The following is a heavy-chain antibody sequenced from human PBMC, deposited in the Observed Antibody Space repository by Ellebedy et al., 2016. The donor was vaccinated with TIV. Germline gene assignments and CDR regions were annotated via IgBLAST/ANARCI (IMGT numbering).Heavy chain of an antibody. D-gene: IGHD2-21*02. Sequence: MPSETLSLTCSVSGGSLSSTRYYWAWIRQPTGKGLEYIGRVYYSGSPYYSPSFKSRVPLSADTSKTQFSLNLRTATAADTAVYYCARTDPWQPIDDWGQGILVSVSS. CDR2: VYYSGSP. V-gene: IGHV4-39*01. CDR3: ARTDPWQPIDD. CDR1: GGSLSSTRYY. J-gene: IGHJ4*02.